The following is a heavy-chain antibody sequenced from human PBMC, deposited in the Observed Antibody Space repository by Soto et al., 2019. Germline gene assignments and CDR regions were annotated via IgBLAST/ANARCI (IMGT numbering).Heavy chain of an antibody. J-gene: IGHJ3*01. V-gene: IGHV3-48*02. D-gene: IGHD1-26*01. CDR2: IRSHSSTV. CDR3: ARDVVEWELRAFDV. CDR1: GFTLSSYS. Sequence: EVLLVESGGGLVQPGGSLRLSCAASGFTLSSYSMNWVRQAPGVGLEWVSYIRSHSSTVYYADSVKGRFTISRDNAVNSLYLQMDSLRDEDTAVYYCARDVVEWELRAFDVWGQGTMVIVSS.